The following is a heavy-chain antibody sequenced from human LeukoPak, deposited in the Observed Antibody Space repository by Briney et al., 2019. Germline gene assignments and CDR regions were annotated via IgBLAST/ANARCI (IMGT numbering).Heavy chain of an antibody. Sequence: GGSLRLSCAASGFTFNSYAMSWVRQAPGRGLEWVSSISGSGGSTYYTDSVKGRFTISRDNSKNTLYLQMNSLRAEDTAVYYCVKDQDSGAYSRFDYWGQGTLVTVSS. J-gene: IGHJ4*02. CDR1: GFTFNSYA. CDR3: VKDQDSGAYSRFDY. CDR2: ISGSGGST. D-gene: IGHD3-22*01. V-gene: IGHV3-23*01.